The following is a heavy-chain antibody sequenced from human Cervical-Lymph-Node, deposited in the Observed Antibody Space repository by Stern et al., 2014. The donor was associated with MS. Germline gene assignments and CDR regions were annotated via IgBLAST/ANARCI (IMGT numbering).Heavy chain of an antibody. D-gene: IGHD5-24*01. CDR3: ARGAGDGYILRRFHHYGLGV. V-gene: IGHV1-69*01. Sequence: VQLVESGAEVKKPGSSVKVSCKASGGTFSNYAISWVRQAPGQGLEWMGGIIPILGKPNYAQRFQGRGTITADQSTSTAYMELSSLTSEDTAVYYCARGAGDGYILRRFHHYGLGVWGQGTTVTVSS. J-gene: IGHJ6*02. CDR2: IIPILGKP. CDR1: GGTFSNYA.